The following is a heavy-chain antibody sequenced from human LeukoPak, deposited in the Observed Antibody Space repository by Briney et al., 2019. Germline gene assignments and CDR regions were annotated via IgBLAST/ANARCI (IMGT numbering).Heavy chain of an antibody. CDR2: IYTSGST. CDR1: GGSISSGSYY. J-gene: IGHJ3*02. Sequence: SETLSLTCTVSGGSISSGSYYWSWIRQPAGKGLEWIGRIYTSGSTDYNPSLKSRVTISVDTSKNQFSLKLSSVTAADTAVYYCARTGDYGETFDIWGQGTMVTVSS. V-gene: IGHV4-61*02. CDR3: ARTGDYGETFDI. D-gene: IGHD4-17*01.